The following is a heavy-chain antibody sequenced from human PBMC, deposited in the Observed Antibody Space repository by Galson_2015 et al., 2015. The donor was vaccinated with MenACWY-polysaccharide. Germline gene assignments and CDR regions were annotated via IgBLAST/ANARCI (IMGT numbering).Heavy chain of an antibody. CDR3: GRVISGRGPTVGASLDN. J-gene: IGHJ4*02. CDR2: INTNTGAT. V-gene: IGHV1-2*02. Sequence: SVKVSCKASGYTFTGYYMHWVRQAPGQGLEWMGWINTNTGATKYAQKFQGRVTMTRDTSITTIYMDLSSLRSDDTAVYYCGRVISGRGPTVGASLDNWGQGTLVTVSS. CDR1: GYTFTGYY. D-gene: IGHD1-26*01.